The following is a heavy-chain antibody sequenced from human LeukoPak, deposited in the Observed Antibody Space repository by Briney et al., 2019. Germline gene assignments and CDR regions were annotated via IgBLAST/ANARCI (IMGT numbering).Heavy chain of an antibody. D-gene: IGHD6-13*01. V-gene: IGHV3-66*01. CDR2: IYSGGST. J-gene: IGHJ4*02. Sequence: PGGSLRLSCAASGFTVSSNYMSWVRQAPGKGLEWVSVIYSGGSTNYADSVKGRFTISRDNSKNTLYLQMSSLRGEDTAVYYCAREGSSSWNVDYWGQGTLVTVSS. CDR3: AREGSSSWNVDY. CDR1: GFTVSSNY.